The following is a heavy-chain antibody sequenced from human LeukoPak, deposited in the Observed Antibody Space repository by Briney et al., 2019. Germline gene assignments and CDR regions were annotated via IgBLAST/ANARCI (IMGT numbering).Heavy chain of an antibody. V-gene: IGHV1-2*02. CDR1: GYTFTGYY. Sequence: ASVKVSCKASGYTFTGYYMHWVRQAPGQGLEWMGWINPNSGGTNYAQKFQGRVTMTRDTSISTAYMELSRLTSDDTAVYYCARVKDGFWSGYCDYWGQGTLVTVSS. CDR3: ARVKDGFWSGYCDY. CDR2: INPNSGGT. D-gene: IGHD3-3*01. J-gene: IGHJ4*02.